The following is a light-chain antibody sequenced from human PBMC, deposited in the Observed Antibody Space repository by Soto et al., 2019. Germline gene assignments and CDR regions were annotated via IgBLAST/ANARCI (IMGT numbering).Light chain of an antibody. J-gene: IGKJ1*01. V-gene: IGKV3-20*01. CDR1: QSVSSSY. Sequence: EIVVTQSPGTLSLSPGERATLSCRASQSVSSSYLAWYQQKPGQAPRLLIYGASSRATGIPDRFSGSGSGTDFTLTISSLEPEDFAVYYCQQYGSSPSWTFGQGTKVEIK. CDR3: QQYGSSPSWT. CDR2: GAS.